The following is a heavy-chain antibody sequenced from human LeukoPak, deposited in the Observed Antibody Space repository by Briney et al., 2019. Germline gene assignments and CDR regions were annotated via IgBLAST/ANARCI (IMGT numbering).Heavy chain of an antibody. J-gene: IGHJ5*02. CDR1: GGSISSGNYY. Sequence: SQTLSLTCTVSGGSISSGNYYWSWIRQPAGKGLEWIGRIYTSGSTNYNPSLKSRVTISVDTSKNQFSLKLSSVTAADTAVYYCARNIVVVVAADWFDPWGQGTLVTVSS. V-gene: IGHV4-61*02. D-gene: IGHD2-15*01. CDR3: ARNIVVVVAADWFDP. CDR2: IYTSGST.